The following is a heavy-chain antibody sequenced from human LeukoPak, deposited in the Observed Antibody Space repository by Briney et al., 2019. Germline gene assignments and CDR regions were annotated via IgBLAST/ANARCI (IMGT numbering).Heavy chain of an antibody. CDR1: GGSISSGYYY. CDR3: ARGLFRMIVVDKDAFAI. Sequence: KSSETLSLTCNVSGGSISSGYYYWSWIRQHPGKGLEWIGYIYHSGSTYYNPSLESRVTISADTSKNQFSLKLRSVTAADTAVYYCARGLFRMIVVDKDAFAIWGQGTKVTVSS. V-gene: IGHV4-31*03. D-gene: IGHD3-22*01. CDR2: IYHSGST. J-gene: IGHJ3*02.